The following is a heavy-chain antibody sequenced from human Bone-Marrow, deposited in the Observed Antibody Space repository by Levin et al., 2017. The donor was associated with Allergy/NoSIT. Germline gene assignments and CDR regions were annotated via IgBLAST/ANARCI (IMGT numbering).Heavy chain of an antibody. CDR1: GYTFTNYG. J-gene: IGHJ4*02. V-gene: IGHV1-18*01. D-gene: IGHD1-1*01. CDR3: ARVDGWNDHTDY. CDR2: INVHNGVT. Sequence: GESLKISCEASGYTFTNYGISWARQAPGQGLEWVGCINVHNGVTDYAQSLQGRVTMTTDRPTSTAYMELRSLRSDDTAVYYCARVDGWNDHTDYWGQGTLINVSS.